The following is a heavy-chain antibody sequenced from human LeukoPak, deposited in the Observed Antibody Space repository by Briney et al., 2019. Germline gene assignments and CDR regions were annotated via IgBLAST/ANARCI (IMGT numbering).Heavy chain of an antibody. CDR3: ARNTGNWNTLGAFDI. D-gene: IGHD1/OR15-1a*01. J-gene: IGHJ3*02. CDR1: GGSISSYY. V-gene: IGHV4-4*07. Sequence: PSETLSLTCTVSGGSISSYYWSWIRQPAGKGPEWIGRIYTSGSTNYNPSLKNRVTMSVDTSKNQFSLKLSSVTAADTAVYYCARNTGNWNTLGAFDIWGQGTMVTVSS. CDR2: IYTSGST.